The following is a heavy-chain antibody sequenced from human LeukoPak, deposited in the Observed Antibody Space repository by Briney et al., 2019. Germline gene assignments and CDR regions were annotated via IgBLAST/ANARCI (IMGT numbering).Heavy chain of an antibody. Sequence: SVKVYCKASGGTFSSYAISWVRQAPGQGLEWMGRIIPILGIANYAQKFQGRVTITADKSTSTAYMELSGLRSDDTAIYYCARAASSRVGTRYGIDYWGQGTLVTVST. J-gene: IGHJ4*02. D-gene: IGHD2-15*01. V-gene: IGHV1-69*04. CDR1: GGTFSSYA. CDR3: ARAASSRVGTRYGIDY. CDR2: IIPILGIA.